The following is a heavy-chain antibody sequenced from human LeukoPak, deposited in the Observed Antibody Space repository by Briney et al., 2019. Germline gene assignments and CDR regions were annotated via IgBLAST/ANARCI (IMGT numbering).Heavy chain of an antibody. CDR3: AKSTSSGWYYFDY. V-gene: IGHV3-23*01. CDR2: ISGSGGST. D-gene: IGHD6-19*01. J-gene: IGHJ4*02. CDR1: GFTFSSYA. Sequence: PGGSLRLSCAASGFTFSSYAMTWVRQAPGKGLEWVSGISGSGGSTHYADSVKGRFTISRDNSKNTLYLQMNSLRAEDTAVYYCAKSTSSGWYYFDYWGQGTLVTVSS.